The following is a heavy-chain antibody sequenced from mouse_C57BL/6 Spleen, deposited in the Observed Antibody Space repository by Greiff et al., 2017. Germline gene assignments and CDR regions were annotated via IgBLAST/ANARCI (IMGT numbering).Heavy chain of an antibody. Sequence: VNLEEPGAELAKPGASVKLSCKASGYTFTSYWMHWVKQRPGQGLEWIGYINPSSGYTKYNQKFKDKATLTADKSSSTAYMQLSSLTYEDSAVYYCAIPYDDYNEPYYFDYWGQGTTLTVSS. CDR2: INPSSGYT. CDR3: AIPYDDYNEPYYFDY. V-gene: IGHV1-7*01. CDR1: GYTFTSYW. J-gene: IGHJ2*01. D-gene: IGHD2-4*01.